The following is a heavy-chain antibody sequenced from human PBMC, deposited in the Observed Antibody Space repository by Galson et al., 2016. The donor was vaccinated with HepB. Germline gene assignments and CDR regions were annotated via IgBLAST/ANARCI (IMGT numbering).Heavy chain of an antibody. Sequence: SVKVSCKVSGYTLTELSMHWVRQAPGKGLEWMGGFDPEDGEIIYAQKFQGRVTMTEDTSTDTAYMELSSLRSEDTAVYYCATEVGYCSGGSCNSGVGYYYGMDVWGQGTTVTVSS. CDR2: FDPEDGEI. V-gene: IGHV1-24*01. D-gene: IGHD2-15*01. J-gene: IGHJ6*02. CDR3: ATEVGYCSGGSCNSGVGYYYGMDV. CDR1: GYTLTELS.